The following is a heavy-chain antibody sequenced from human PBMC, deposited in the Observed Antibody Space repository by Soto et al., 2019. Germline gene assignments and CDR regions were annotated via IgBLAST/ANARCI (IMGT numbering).Heavy chain of an antibody. CDR2: IIPIFGTA. Sequence: SVKVSCKASGYTFTSYAISWVRQAPGQGLEWMGGIIPIFGTANYAQKFQGRVTITADKSTSTAYMELSSLRSEDTAVYYCARDGTVGAPKGDAFDIWGQGTMVTVSS. CDR3: ARDGTVGAPKGDAFDI. CDR1: GYTFTSYA. J-gene: IGHJ3*02. V-gene: IGHV1-69*06. D-gene: IGHD1-26*01.